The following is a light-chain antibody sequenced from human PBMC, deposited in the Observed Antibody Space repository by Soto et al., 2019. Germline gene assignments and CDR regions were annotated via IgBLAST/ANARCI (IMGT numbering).Light chain of an antibody. Sequence: QSVLTQPPSVSGAPGQRVTISCTGSSSNIGAGYDVHWYQQLPGTAPKLLIYGNSNRPSGVPDRFSGSKSGTSASLAITGLQAEHEADHSCQSYDRSLSGSVFGGGTKLTVL. CDR3: QSYDRSLSGSV. CDR1: SSNIGAGYD. CDR2: GNS. V-gene: IGLV1-40*01. J-gene: IGLJ3*02.